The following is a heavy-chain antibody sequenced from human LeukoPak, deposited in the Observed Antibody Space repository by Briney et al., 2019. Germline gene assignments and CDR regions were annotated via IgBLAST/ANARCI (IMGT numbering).Heavy chain of an antibody. CDR2: ISDSGNT. CDR3: AKDNSGYDFYYMDV. J-gene: IGHJ6*03. V-gene: IGHV3-23*01. D-gene: IGHD5-12*01. CDR1: GFTLSSYA. Sequence: GGSLRLSCAASGFTLSSYAMSWVRQAPGKGLEWVSAISDSGNTYHADSVKGRFTISRDNSKKTLYLQMNSLRAEDTAVYYCAKDNSGYDFYYMDVWGKGTTVTVSS.